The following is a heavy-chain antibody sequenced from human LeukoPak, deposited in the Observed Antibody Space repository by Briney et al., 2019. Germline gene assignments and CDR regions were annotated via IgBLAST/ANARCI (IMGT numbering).Heavy chain of an antibody. D-gene: IGHD5-18*01. CDR3: ARGARGYTYGRFDY. J-gene: IGHJ4*02. CDR2: ISSSGGTI. V-gene: IGHV3-48*03. Sequence: PGGSLRLSCAASGFTFSTYEFNWVRQAPGKGLEWLSYISSSGGTIYYADPVKGRFTISRDNAKNSLYLQMDSLRAEDTVIYYCARGARGYTYGRFDYWGQGTLVTVSS. CDR1: GFTFSTYE.